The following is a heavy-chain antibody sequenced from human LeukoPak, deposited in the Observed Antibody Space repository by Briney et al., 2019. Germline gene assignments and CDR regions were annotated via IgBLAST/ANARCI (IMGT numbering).Heavy chain of an antibody. J-gene: IGHJ4*02. Sequence: SETLSLTCAVYGGSFGDYYWFWIRQPPGKGLEWIGEINHSGTTHYNPSLKSRVAISLDTSRSRFSLQLSSVTAADTAVYYCGRNFDYWGQGTLVTVSS. V-gene: IGHV4-34*01. CDR1: GGSFGDYY. CDR2: INHSGTT. CDR3: GRNFDY.